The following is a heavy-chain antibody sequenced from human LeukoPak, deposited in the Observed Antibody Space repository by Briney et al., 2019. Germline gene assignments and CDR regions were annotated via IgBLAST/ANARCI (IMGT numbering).Heavy chain of an antibody. Sequence: GSLRLSCAASGFTVSSNYMSWVRQAPGKGLEWIGEINHSGSTNYNPSLKSRVTISVDTSKNQFSLKLSSVTAADTAVYYCARVLYTRYSGSRNYFDYWGQGTLVTVSS. J-gene: IGHJ4*02. CDR2: INHSGST. CDR3: ARVLYTRYSGSRNYFDY. D-gene: IGHD1-26*01. V-gene: IGHV4-34*01. CDR1: GFTVSSNY.